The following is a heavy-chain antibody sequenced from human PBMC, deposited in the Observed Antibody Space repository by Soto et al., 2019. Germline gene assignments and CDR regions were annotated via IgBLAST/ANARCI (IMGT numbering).Heavy chain of an antibody. Sequence: SETLSLTCTVSGGSISSGDYYWSWIRQPPGKGLEWIGYIYYSGSTYYNPSLKSRVTISVDTSKNQFSLKLSSVTAADTAVYYCARVPYYYDSSGYYRKYDAFDIWGQGTMVTVSS. J-gene: IGHJ3*02. CDR1: GGSISSGDYY. CDR2: IYYSGST. V-gene: IGHV4-30-4*01. D-gene: IGHD3-22*01. CDR3: ARVPYYYDSSGYYRKYDAFDI.